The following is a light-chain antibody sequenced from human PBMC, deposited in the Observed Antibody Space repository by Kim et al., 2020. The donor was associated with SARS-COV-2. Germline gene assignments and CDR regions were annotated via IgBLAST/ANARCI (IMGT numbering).Light chain of an antibody. CDR3: QQYGRSPYI. CDR2: GAS. CDR1: QSVNNNY. J-gene: IGKJ2*01. Sequence: LSPGERATLSCRASQSVNNNYLAWYQQKPGQAPRLLIYGASNRATGIPDRFSGSGSGTDFTLTISRLEPEDFAVYYCQQYGRSPYIFGQGTKLEI. V-gene: IGKV3-20*01.